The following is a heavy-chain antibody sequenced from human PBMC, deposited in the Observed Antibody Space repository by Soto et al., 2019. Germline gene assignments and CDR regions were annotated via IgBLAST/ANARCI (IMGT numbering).Heavy chain of an antibody. Sequence: PGESLKISGKGSGYSFTIYCIGWVLQMPGKGLEWMGIIYPGDSDTRYSPSFQGQVAFSADKSISTAYLQWSGLKASDTAIYYCARRLSTGWFFDFWGQGTLVTVSS. CDR3: ARRLSTGWFFDF. D-gene: IGHD6-19*01. CDR1: GYSFTIYC. J-gene: IGHJ4*02. CDR2: IYPGDSDT. V-gene: IGHV5-51*01.